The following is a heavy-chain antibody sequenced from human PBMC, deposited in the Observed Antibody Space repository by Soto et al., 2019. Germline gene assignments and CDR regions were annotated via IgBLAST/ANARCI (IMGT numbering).Heavy chain of an antibody. CDR2: IDWDDDK. Sequence: ESGPTVVNPTQTLTLTSTFSRFSLSTSGMCVSWIRQPPGKALEWLARIDWDDDKYYTTSLKTRLTISKDTSKNQVVLTMTNMDPVDTATYYCARPAQEYRSSYDYWGQGTLVTVSS. D-gene: IGHD6-6*01. J-gene: IGHJ4*02. CDR1: RFSLSTSGMC. CDR3: ARPAQEYRSSYDY. V-gene: IGHV2-70*11.